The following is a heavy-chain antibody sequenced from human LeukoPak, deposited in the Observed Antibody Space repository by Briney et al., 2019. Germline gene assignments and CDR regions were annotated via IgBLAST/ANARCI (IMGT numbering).Heavy chain of an antibody. D-gene: IGHD3-16*01. J-gene: IGHJ4*02. CDR1: VFSFSTFA. V-gene: IGHV3-30*18. Sequence: PGGSLRLSCAPSVFSFSTFAVHWVRHAPGKGLGWVSGILNDVRDKHYADSVKGRFTISGDNSKNTLCLQLDALRPEDTAVYDCGKIFGAISTRHPYVDYWGQGTLVTVSS. CDR2: ILNDVRDK. CDR3: GKIFGAISTRHPYVDY.